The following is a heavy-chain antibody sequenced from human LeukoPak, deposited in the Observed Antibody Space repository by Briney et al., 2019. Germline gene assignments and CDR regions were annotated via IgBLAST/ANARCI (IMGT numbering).Heavy chain of an antibody. CDR2: INPNSGGT. CDR3: ARDKFGVLFSFDY. CDR1: GYTFTGYY. V-gene: IGHV1-2*02. J-gene: IGHJ4*02. D-gene: IGHD3-10*01. Sequence: GASVKVSCKASGYTFTGYYMHWVRQAPGQGLEWMGWINPNSGGTNYAQKFQGRVTMTRDTSISTAYMELGRLRSDDTAVYYCARDKFGVLFSFDYWGQGTLVTVSS.